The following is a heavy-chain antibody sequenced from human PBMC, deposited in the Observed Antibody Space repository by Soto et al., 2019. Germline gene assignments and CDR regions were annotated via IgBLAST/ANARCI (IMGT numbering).Heavy chain of an antibody. J-gene: IGHJ6*02. Sequence: DLVESGGGVVQPGGSLRLSCAASGFAFSSYGMHWVRQAPGKGLEWVAAISHDESNKYYGDSVKGRFSISRDNSKNTLYLQLSSLRVEDTAVYSCAKEGRGSSTSCSRCYGLDVWGRGTTVTVS. D-gene: IGHD2-2*01. CDR2: ISHDESNK. V-gene: IGHV3-30*18. CDR3: AKEGRGSSTSCSRCYGLDV. CDR1: GFAFSSYG.